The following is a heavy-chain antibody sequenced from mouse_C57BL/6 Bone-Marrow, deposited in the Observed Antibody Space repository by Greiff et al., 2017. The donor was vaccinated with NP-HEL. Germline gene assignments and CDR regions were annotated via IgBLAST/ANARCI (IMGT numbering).Heavy chain of an antibody. Sequence: EVQLVESGPELVKPGASVKIPCKASGYTFTDYYMDWVKQSHGKSLEWIGDIYPNNGGTIYNQKFKGKATLTVDKSSSTAYMELRSLTSEDTAVYYCARGGYGNYPFDYWGQGTTLTVSS. CDR1: GYTFTDYY. CDR2: IYPNNGGT. D-gene: IGHD2-10*02. J-gene: IGHJ2*01. CDR3: ARGGYGNYPFDY. V-gene: IGHV1-18*01.